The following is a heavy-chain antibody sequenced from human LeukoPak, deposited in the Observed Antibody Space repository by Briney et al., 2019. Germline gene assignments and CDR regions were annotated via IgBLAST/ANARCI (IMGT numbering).Heavy chain of an antibody. J-gene: IGHJ4*02. D-gene: IGHD6-19*01. Sequence: PGGSLRLSCSASGFTFSSYAMSWVRQAPGKGLEWVSAISGSAGSTYYADSVKGRFTISRDNSKNTLYLQINSLRAEDTAIYYCAKDGYSSGCYEDYWGQGTLVTVAS. CDR2: ISGSAGST. CDR1: GFTFSSYA. CDR3: AKDGYSSGCYEDY. V-gene: IGHV3-23*01.